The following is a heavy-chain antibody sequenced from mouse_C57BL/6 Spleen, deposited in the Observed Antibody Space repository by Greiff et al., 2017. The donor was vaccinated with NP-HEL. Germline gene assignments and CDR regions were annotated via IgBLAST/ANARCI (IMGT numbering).Heavy chain of an antibody. Sequence: QVQLQQSGAELARPGASVKMSCKASGYTFTSYTMHWVKQRPGQGLEWIGYINPSSGYTKYNQKFKDKATLTADKSSSTSYMQLSRLTSEDSAVYYCARNYYGNYWYFDVWGTGTTVTVSS. D-gene: IGHD2-1*01. CDR3: ARNYYGNYWYFDV. J-gene: IGHJ1*03. CDR1: GYTFTSYT. CDR2: INPSSGYT. V-gene: IGHV1-4*01.